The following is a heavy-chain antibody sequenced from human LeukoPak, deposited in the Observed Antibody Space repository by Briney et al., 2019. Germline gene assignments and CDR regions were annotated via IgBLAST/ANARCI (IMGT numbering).Heavy chain of an antibody. V-gene: IGHV3-74*01. Sequence: GGSLRLSCAASGFTFSSYRMHWVRRDPGKGLVWVSRINSDGISTNYADSVKGRFTISRDNAKNTLYLQMDSLRAEDTAMYYCARDDGDLVYWGQGTLVTVSS. CDR2: INSDGIST. D-gene: IGHD4-17*01. J-gene: IGHJ4*02. CDR1: GFTFSSYR. CDR3: ARDDGDLVY.